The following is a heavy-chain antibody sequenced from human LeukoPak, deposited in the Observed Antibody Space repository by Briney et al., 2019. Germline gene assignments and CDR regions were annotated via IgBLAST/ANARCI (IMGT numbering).Heavy chain of an antibody. D-gene: IGHD1-1*01. V-gene: IGHV3-7*01. CDR1: GFSFSSYW. CDR2: IGKAGNGD. CDR3: AKAPRARVTTYLDY. Sequence: GGSLRLSCAASGFSFSSYWMTWVRQAPGKGLEWVANIGKAGNGDYYVDSVKGRFTISRDNAKNSVYLQMNSLRVEDTAVYYCAKAPRARVTTYLDYWGQGTLVTVSS. J-gene: IGHJ4*02.